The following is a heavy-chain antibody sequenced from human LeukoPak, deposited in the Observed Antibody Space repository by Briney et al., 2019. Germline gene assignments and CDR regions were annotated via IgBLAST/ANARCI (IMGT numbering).Heavy chain of an antibody. CDR2: ISGSGGTT. Sequence: ETLSLTCTVSGGSISSYYWGWIRQAPGKGLEWVSAISGSGGTTYYADSVKGRFTISRDNSKNTLYLQMNSLRAEDTAVYYCAKSSGYYPLNTQEDYWGQGTLVTVSS. CDR1: GGSISSYY. CDR3: AKSSGYYPLNTQEDY. D-gene: IGHD3-22*01. J-gene: IGHJ4*02. V-gene: IGHV3-23*01.